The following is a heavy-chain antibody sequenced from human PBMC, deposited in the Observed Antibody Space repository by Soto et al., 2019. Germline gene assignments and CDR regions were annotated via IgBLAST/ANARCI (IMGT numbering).Heavy chain of an antibody. J-gene: IGHJ4*02. Sequence: GGSLRLSCAASGFTFSNYAMSWVRQAPGKGLEWVSGISGSGGSTYYANSVKGRFTISRDNSKNTLYLQMNSLRADDTAVYYCANPRADYSDTRVYFDYWGQGTLVTVSS. D-gene: IGHD4-4*01. V-gene: IGHV3-23*01. CDR2: ISGSGGST. CDR1: GFTFSNYA. CDR3: ANPRADYSDTRVYFDY.